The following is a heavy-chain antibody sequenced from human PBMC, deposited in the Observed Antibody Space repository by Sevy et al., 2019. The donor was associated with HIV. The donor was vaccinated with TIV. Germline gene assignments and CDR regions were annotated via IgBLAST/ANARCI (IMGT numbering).Heavy chain of an antibody. CDR3: ARSSGFYHYFDY. Sequence: GGSLRLSCAASGFTFSSYAMHWVRQAPGKGLEWVAVISYDGSNKYYADSVKGRFTISRENSKNTLYLQMNSLRAEDTAVYYCARSSGFYHYFDYWGQGTLVTVSS. J-gene: IGHJ4*02. D-gene: IGHD6-25*01. CDR1: GFTFSSYA. V-gene: IGHV3-30-3*01. CDR2: ISYDGSNK.